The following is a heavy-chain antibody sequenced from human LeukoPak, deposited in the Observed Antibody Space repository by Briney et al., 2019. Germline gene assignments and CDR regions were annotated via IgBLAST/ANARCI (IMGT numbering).Heavy chain of an antibody. CDR2: IKKDVDEK. J-gene: IGHJ4*02. V-gene: IGHV3-7*03. CDR1: GFTFSSHW. CDR3: AKGNGGPFDY. D-gene: IGHD2-8*01. Sequence: GGSLRLSCAASGFTFSSHWMTWIRQAPGKGLEWVASIKKDVDEKYYVDSVKGRFTISRDNAKNSLYLHMNSLRVEDTALYYCAKGNGGPFDYWGQGTLVTVAS.